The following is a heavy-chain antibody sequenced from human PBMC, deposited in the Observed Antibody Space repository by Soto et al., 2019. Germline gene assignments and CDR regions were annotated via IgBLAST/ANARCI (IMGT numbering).Heavy chain of an antibody. Sequence: ASVKVSCKASGDTFTTYDMNWVRQATGHGLEWMGWINPNSGNTGYAQRFQGRVTMTRDTAIRTAYMEVSSLRSDDTAVYYCARGRASGSYYLLDYWGQGTLVTVSS. V-gene: IGHV1-8*01. J-gene: IGHJ4*02. D-gene: IGHD3-10*01. CDR1: GDTFTTYD. CDR2: INPNSGNT. CDR3: ARGRASGSYYLLDY.